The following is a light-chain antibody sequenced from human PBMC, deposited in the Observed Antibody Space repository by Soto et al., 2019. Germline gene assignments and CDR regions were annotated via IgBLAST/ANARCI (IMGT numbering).Light chain of an antibody. CDR2: QDN. J-gene: IGLJ1*01. V-gene: IGLV3-1*01. Sequence: SYELTQPPSVSVSPGQTASITCSGDKLGDKYICWYQHKAGQSPVVVIFQDNKRPSGIPERFSGSRSGNTATLTISGTQAMDEADYYCQAWDSSIHYVFGTGTKVTVL. CDR1: KLGDKY. CDR3: QAWDSSIHYV.